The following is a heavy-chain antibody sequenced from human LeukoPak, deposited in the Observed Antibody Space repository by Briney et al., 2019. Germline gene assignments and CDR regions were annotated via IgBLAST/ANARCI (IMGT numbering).Heavy chain of an antibody. CDR2: IRNVGNDK. CDR3: ATDFNWAWNY. Sequence: GGSLRLSCVVSGFRLSTYGMHWVRQAPGKGLEWVSFIRNVGNDKYYAQSVKGRFTISRDDSKNTQYLQMNSLRGEDTAVYYCATDFNWAWNYWGQGTLVTAPS. CDR1: GFRLSTYG. D-gene: IGHD7-27*01. V-gene: IGHV3-30*02. J-gene: IGHJ4*02.